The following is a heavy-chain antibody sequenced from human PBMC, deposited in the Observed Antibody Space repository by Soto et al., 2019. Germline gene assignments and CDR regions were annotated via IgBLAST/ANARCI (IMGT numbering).Heavy chain of an antibody. CDR3: VKSEVQLPDYYYYMDV. V-gene: IGHV3-72*01. CDR1: GFILSDHY. J-gene: IGHJ6*03. CDR2: TRNKGKSYTT. D-gene: IGHD2-2*01. Sequence: GGSLRLSCAASGFILSDHYMDWARQAPGKGLEWVGRTRNKGKSYTTEYAASVEGRFTISRDESKNSLYLQMNSLKTEDTAVYYCVKSEVQLPDYYYYMDVWGTGTTVTVS.